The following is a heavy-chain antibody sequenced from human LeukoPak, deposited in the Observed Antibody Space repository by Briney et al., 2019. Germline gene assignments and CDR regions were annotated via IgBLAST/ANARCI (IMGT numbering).Heavy chain of an antibody. CDR3: AKGMGSSGYYPVDY. Sequence: LSLTCAVSGYSISSGYYWGWIRQAPGKGLEWVAVIWYDGSNKYYADSVKGRFTISRDNSKNTLYLQMNSLRAEDTAVYYCAKGMGSSGYYPVDYWGQGTLVTVSS. CDR2: IWYDGSNK. D-gene: IGHD3-22*01. V-gene: IGHV3-33*06. CDR1: GYSISSGYY. J-gene: IGHJ4*02.